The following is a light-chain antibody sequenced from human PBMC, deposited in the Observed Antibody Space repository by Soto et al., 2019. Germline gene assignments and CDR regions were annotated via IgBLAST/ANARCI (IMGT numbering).Light chain of an antibody. V-gene: IGLV2-8*01. CDR2: EVS. J-gene: IGLJ3*02. CDR3: SSYAGGNNWV. CDR1: SSDISGHNY. Sequence: LTQPPSASGSPGQSVTISCTGASSDISGHNYVSWYQQHPGKAPKLMIYEVSKRPSWVPDRFSASKSGNTASLTVSGLQAEDEADYYCSSYAGGNNWVFGGGTKLTVL.